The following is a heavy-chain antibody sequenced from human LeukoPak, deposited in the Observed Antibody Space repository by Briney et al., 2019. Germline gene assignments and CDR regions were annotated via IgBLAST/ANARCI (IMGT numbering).Heavy chain of an antibody. V-gene: IGHV4-59*01. CDR1: GGSISSYY. CDR3: ARDPSRGFDY. CDR2: IYYSGST. J-gene: IGHJ4*02. Sequence: PSETLSLTCTVSGGSISSYYWSWIRQPPGKGLEWIGYIYYSGSTNYNPSLKGRVTISVDTSKNQFSLKLSSVTAADTAVYYCARDPSRGFDYWGQGTLVTVSS.